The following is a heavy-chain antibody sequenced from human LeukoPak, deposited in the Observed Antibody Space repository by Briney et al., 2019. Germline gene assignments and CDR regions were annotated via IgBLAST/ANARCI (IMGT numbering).Heavy chain of an antibody. CDR2: ITGSGGFT. CDR1: GFPFSTYA. Sequence: GGSLRLSCAASGFPFSTYAMNWVRQAPGKGLGWVSVITGSGGFTQYADSVKGRFTISRDNAKNLLYLQMNNLRADDTAVYYCARDPAWGALDYWGQGTLVTVS. CDR3: ARDPAWGALDY. J-gene: IGHJ4*02. D-gene: IGHD7-27*01. V-gene: IGHV3-23*01.